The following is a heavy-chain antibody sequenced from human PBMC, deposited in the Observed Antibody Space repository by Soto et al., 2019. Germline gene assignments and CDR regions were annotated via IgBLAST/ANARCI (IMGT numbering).Heavy chain of an antibody. CDR3: ARGLKYSFKDASDI. CDR1: GFTFSSYA. V-gene: IGHV3-30-3*01. CDR2: ISFDGINK. Sequence: QMHLVESGGGVVQPGGSLRLSCEASGFTFSSYALHWVRQAPGKGLEWVAVISFDGINKYYAESVRGRFTISRDNARNTVSLQMNSLRAEDTAVYYCARGLKYSFKDASDIWGQGTTVSVSS. J-gene: IGHJ3*02. D-gene: IGHD5-12*01.